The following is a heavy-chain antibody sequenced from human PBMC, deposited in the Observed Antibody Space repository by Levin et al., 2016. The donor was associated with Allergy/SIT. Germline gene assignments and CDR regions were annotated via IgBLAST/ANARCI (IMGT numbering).Heavy chain of an antibody. Sequence: WIRQPPGKGLEWVAVISYDGSNKYYADSVKGRFTISRDNSKNTLYLQMNSLRAEDTAVYYCARGDRYCSSTSCYRKTYYYYGMDVWGQGTTVTVSS. CDR2: ISYDGSNK. D-gene: IGHD2-2*02. V-gene: IGHV3-30*04. CDR3: ARGDRYCSSTSCYRKTYYYYGMDV. J-gene: IGHJ6*02.